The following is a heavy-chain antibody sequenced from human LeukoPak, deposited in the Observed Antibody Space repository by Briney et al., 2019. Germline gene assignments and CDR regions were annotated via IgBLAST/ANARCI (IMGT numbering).Heavy chain of an antibody. V-gene: IGHV3-11*04. CDR3: ARVSAATVTSLVDY. Sequence: PGGSLRLSCAASGFTFSDYYMSWIRQAPGKGLEWVSYISSSGSTIYYADSVKGRFTISRDNAKNSLYLQMNSLRAEDTAVYYCARVSAATVTSLVDYWGQGTLVTVSS. D-gene: IGHD4-4*01. CDR1: GFTFSDYY. CDR2: ISSSGSTI. J-gene: IGHJ4*02.